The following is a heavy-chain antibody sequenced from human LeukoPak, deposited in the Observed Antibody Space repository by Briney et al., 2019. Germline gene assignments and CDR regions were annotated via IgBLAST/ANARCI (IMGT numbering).Heavy chain of an antibody. D-gene: IGHD3-10*01. CDR1: GYTFTSYY. CDR3: ARVPYYYGSGSFFDY. Sequence: GASVKVSCKASGYTFTSYYMHWVRQAPGQGLEWMGIINPSGGSTSYAQKFQGRVTMTRDTSTSTVYMELSSLRSEDTAVYYCARVPYYYGSGSFFDYWGQGTLVTVSS. CDR2: INPSGGST. J-gene: IGHJ4*02. V-gene: IGHV1-46*01.